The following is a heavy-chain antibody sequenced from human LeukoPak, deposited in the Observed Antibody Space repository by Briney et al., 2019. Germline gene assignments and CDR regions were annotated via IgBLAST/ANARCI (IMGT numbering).Heavy chain of an antibody. Sequence: SETLSLTCAVYGGSFSGYYWSWIRQPPGKGLEWIGEINHSGSTNYNPSLKSRVTISVDTSKNQFSLKLSSVTAADTAVYYCARSSYYDILTGYYVPPGFDYWGQGTLVTVSS. J-gene: IGHJ4*02. CDR3: ARSSYYDILTGYYVPPGFDY. V-gene: IGHV4-34*01. CDR2: INHSGST. CDR1: GGSFSGYY. D-gene: IGHD3-9*01.